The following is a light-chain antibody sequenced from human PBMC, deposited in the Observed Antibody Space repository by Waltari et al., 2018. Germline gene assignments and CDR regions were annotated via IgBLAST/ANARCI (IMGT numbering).Light chain of an antibody. V-gene: IGLV2-23*01. CDR3: CSYAGSYTWV. J-gene: IGLJ3*02. Sequence: QSALTQPASVSGSPGQSITIACTGTSREAGIYNLVFWYRQSPGKAPKVMMYDDNRWPSGVTDRFSGSKSGNTASLTISGVQAEDEADYYCCSYAGSYTWVFGGGTKLTVL. CDR2: DDN. CDR1: SREAGIYNL.